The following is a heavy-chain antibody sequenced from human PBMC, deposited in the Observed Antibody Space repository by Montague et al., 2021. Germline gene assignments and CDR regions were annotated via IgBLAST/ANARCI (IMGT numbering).Heavy chain of an antibody. CDR3: TKDQDDYGDYVDWVDT. J-gene: IGHJ5*02. CDR2: ITSGGST. CDR1: GFPFSSYA. D-gene: IGHD4-17*01. Sequence: SLRLSFSASGFPFSSYAMSWVRQAPGKGLKWVPSITSGGSTYYADSVTGRFTISRDNSKNTLYLQMNSLRAEDTAVYYCTKDQDDYGDYVDWVDTWGQGTLVTVSS. V-gene: IGHV3-23*01.